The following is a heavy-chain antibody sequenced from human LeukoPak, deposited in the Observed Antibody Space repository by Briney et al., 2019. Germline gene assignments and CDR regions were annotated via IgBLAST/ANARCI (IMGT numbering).Heavy chain of an antibody. V-gene: IGHV4-59*01. CDR1: GGSISNYY. CDR3: ARDRCTGGSCYSGGDAFDI. CDR2: IYYSGST. Sequence: SETLSLTCTVSGGSISNYYWSWIRQPPGRGLEWIGYIYYSGSTHYNPSLYSRVTISLDSSENQFSLKLRSVTAADTAVYYCARDRCTGGSCYSGGDAFDIWGQGTMVTVSS. D-gene: IGHD2-15*01. J-gene: IGHJ3*02.